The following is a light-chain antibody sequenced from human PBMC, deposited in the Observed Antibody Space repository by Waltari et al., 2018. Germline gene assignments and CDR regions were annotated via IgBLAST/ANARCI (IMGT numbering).Light chain of an antibody. CDR2: DTN. Sequence: QAVVTQEPSVTVSPGGTVTLTCSSSTGPVTSSHWPYWFQQKAGQAPRTLIYDTNRKHSWTPARFSGSLLGGKAALTLSGAQPEDEADYYGLLTYRGPRVFGGGTKVTV. V-gene: IGLV7-46*01. J-gene: IGLJ2*01. CDR3: LLTYRGPRV. CDR1: TGPVTSSHW.